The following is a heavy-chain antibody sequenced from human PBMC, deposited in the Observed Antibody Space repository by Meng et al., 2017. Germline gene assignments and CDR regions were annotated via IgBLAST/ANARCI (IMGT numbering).Heavy chain of an antibody. CDR3: ARDEDISAAGKLFGDY. D-gene: IGHD6-13*01. J-gene: IGHJ4*02. V-gene: IGHV1-2*06. Sequence: QVRLGQSGADVKKPGASVKVSCKPSGYNFPDYYIHWVRQAPGQGLEWMGRIDPKNGDTHYAQKFQGRVTMTGDTSISTAYMDLSGLRSDDTAVYYCARDEDISAAGKLFGDYWGQGTLVTVSS. CDR1: GYNFPDYY. CDR2: IDPKNGDT.